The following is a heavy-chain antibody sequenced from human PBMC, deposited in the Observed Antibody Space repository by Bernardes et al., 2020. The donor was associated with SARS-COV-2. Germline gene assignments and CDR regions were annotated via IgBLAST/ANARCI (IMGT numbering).Heavy chain of an antibody. CDR3: ARGSLSDISLYYYGSDV. D-gene: IGHD2-21*01. Sequence: ASVKVSCKTSGYTFTESGVNWVRQAPGQGLEWMGWISPFNNRYTKFAQKFQGRLTMSTDSSTRTAYMALTNLTSDDTAVYYCARGSLSDISLYYYGSDVWGQGTPVTVSS. V-gene: IGHV1-18*01. J-gene: IGHJ6*02. CDR2: ISPFNNRYT. CDR1: GYTFTESG.